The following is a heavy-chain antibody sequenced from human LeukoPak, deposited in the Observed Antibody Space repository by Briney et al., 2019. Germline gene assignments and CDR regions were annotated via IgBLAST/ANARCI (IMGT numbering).Heavy chain of an antibody. CDR1: GGSFSGYY. CDR2: INHSGST. CDR3: AIGQGIAVAGNSGRRFDP. V-gene: IGHV4-34*01. J-gene: IGHJ5*02. Sequence: SETLSLTCAVYGGSFSGYYWSWIRQPPGKGLEWIGEINHSGSTNYNPSLKSRVTISVDTSKNQFSLKLSSVTAADTAVYYCAIGQGIAVAGNSGRRFDPWGQGTLVTVSS. D-gene: IGHD6-19*01.